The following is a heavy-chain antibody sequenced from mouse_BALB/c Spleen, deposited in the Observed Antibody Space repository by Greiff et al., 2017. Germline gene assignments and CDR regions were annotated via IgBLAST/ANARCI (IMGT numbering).Heavy chain of an antibody. CDR3: ARVPYYYGSSPYAMDY. V-gene: IGHV1-9*01. D-gene: IGHD1-1*01. J-gene: IGHJ4*01. Sequence: QVQLQQSGAELMKPGASVKISCKATGYTFSSYWIEWVKQRPGHGLEWIGEILPGSGSTNYNEKFKGKATFTADTSSNTAYMQLSSLTSEDSAVYYCARVPYYYGSSPYAMDYWGQGTSVTVSS. CDR2: ILPGSGST. CDR1: GYTFSSYW.